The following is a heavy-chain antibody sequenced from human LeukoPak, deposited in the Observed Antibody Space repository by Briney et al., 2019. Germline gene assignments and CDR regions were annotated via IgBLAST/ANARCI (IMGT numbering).Heavy chain of an antibody. D-gene: IGHD6-19*01. J-gene: IGHJ4*02. Sequence: SETLSLTCTVSGGSISSSSYDWGWIRQPPGKGLEGSGSICESGSTYYNPSLKSRVTISVDTSKTQFSLKLSSVTAADTAVYYCARRSSGWYYSYWGQRTLVTVSS. CDR1: GGSISSSSYD. CDR2: ICESGST. CDR3: ARRSSGWYYSY. V-gene: IGHV4-39*01.